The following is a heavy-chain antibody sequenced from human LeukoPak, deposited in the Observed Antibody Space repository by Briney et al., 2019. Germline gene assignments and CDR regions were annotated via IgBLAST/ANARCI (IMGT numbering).Heavy chain of an antibody. Sequence: GGSLRLSCAASGFTVSSKYMSWVRQAPGKGLEWVSIIYSGGYTYYADSVRGRFTISRDNAKNSLYLQMNSLRAEDTAVYYCARVATMVRVPLDALDIWGQGTMVSVSS. V-gene: IGHV3-53*01. CDR1: GFTVSSKY. CDR3: ARVATMVRVPLDALDI. D-gene: IGHD3-10*01. J-gene: IGHJ3*02. CDR2: IYSGGYT.